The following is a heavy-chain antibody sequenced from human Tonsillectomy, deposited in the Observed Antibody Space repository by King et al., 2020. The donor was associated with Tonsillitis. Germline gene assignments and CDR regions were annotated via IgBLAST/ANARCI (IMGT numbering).Heavy chain of an antibody. J-gene: IGHJ4*02. Sequence: QLVQSGAEVKKPGASLKVSCKTSEYTFTDYYIHWVRQAPGQGLEWMGWVNPNTGGTNYAQQFQGRVTMTSDTSISTAYMELDWLTSDDMAVYYCSREALAFDYWGQGTLVTVSS. CDR2: VNPNTGGT. V-gene: IGHV1-2*02. CDR3: SREALAFDY. CDR1: EYTFTDYY.